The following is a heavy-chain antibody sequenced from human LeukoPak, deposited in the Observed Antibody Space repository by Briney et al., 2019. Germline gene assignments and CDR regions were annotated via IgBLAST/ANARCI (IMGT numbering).Heavy chain of an antibody. Sequence: PGGSLRLSCAISGFTSTTAWMTWVRQAPGKGLEWVADIRQDGSDKYYVDSVKGRFIISRDNAKNSLYLQMNSLKAEDTAVYYCVRDLPDYWGQGTLVTVSS. CDR3: VRDLPDY. CDR2: IRQDGSDK. CDR1: GFTSTTAW. J-gene: IGHJ4*02. V-gene: IGHV3-7*01.